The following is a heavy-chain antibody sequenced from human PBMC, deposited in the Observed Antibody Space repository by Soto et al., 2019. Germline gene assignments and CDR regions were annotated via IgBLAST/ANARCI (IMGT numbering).Heavy chain of an antibody. V-gene: IGHV4-59*01. CDR2: IYYSGST. Sequence: SETLSLTCTVSGGSISSYYWSWIRQPPGKGLEWIGYIYYSGSTNYNPSLKSRVTISVDTSKNQFSLKLSSVTAADTAVYYCARSAAAGLYYYYGMDVWGQGTTVTVSS. CDR3: ARSAAAGLYYYYGMDV. D-gene: IGHD6-13*01. J-gene: IGHJ6*02. CDR1: GGSISSYY.